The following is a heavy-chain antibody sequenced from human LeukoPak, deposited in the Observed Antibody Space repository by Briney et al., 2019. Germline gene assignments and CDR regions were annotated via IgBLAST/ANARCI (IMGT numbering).Heavy chain of an antibody. V-gene: IGHV1-18*04. CDR1: GYTFTGYY. CDR3: ARGRRNYYGSGY. J-gene: IGHJ4*02. CDR2: ISAYNGNT. D-gene: IGHD3-10*01. Sequence: ASVKVSCKASGYTFTGYYMHWVRQAPGQGLEWMGWISAYNGNTNYAQKLQGRVTMTTDTSTSTAYMELSSLRSEDTAVYYCARGRRNYYGSGYWGQGTLVTVSS.